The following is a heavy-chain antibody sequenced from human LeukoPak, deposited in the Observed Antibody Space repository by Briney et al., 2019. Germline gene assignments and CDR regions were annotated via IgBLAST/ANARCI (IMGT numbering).Heavy chain of an antibody. CDR2: INPNSGGT. V-gene: IGHV1-2*02. CDR3: VRGFGGLGGFDY. J-gene: IGHJ4*01. Sequence: ASVKVSCKASGYTFSVYHIHWVRQAPGQRLEWMGWINPNSGGTKYAQQFQGRVSMTRDTSISTVYMDLSGLRSDDTAVYFCVRGFGGLGGFDYWGHGTLLTVSS. D-gene: IGHD3-10*01. CDR1: GYTFSVYH.